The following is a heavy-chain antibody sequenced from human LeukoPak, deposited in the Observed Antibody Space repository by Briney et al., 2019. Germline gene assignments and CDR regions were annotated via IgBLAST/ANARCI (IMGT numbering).Heavy chain of an antibody. CDR2: ITGSGDVT. J-gene: IGHJ6*04. CDR3: VRWPSGSYPYCYYYGMDV. V-gene: IGHV3-48*03. CDR1: GFTFSSYE. D-gene: IGHD3-10*01. Sequence: PGGSLRLSCAASGFTFSSYEMNWVRQAPGKGLEWVSYITGSGDVTYYADSVKGRFSISRDNAKNSLYLQMNSLRAEDTAIYYCVRWPSGSYPYCYYYGMDVWGTGTTVTVSS.